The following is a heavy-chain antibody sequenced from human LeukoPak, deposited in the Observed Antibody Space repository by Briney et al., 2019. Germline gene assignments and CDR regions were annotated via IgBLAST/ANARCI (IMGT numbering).Heavy chain of an antibody. V-gene: IGHV4-59*08. CDR3: ARHGQQWLLRVGFDL. D-gene: IGHD6-19*01. CDR2: IYYSGST. J-gene: IGHJ2*01. CDR1: GGSISSYY. Sequence: SETLSLTCTVSGGSISSYYWSWIRQPPGKGLEVIGYIYYSGSTDYNSSLKSRVTISVDTSKNQFSLKLSSLTAADTAVYYCARHGQQWLLRVGFDLWGRGTLVTVSS.